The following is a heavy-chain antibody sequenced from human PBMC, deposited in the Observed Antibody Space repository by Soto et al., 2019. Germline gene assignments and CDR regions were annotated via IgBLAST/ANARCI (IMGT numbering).Heavy chain of an antibody. CDR1: GVSISSSNW. Sequence: PSETLSLTCAVSGVSISSSNWWTWVRQSPGKGLEWIGEIHHSGTTNYNPSLKNRLTISVDKSKNQFSLKLNSVTAADTGLYCCGRDVGNYYDSSPTGQFDFWGQGTLVTVSS. D-gene: IGHD3-22*01. CDR2: IHHSGTT. CDR3: GRDVGNYYDSSPTGQFDF. J-gene: IGHJ4*02. V-gene: IGHV4-4*01.